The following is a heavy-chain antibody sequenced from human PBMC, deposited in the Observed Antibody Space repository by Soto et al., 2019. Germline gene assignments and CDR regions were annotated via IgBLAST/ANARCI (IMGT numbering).Heavy chain of an antibody. D-gene: IGHD2-21*01. CDR2: ISSSSSYI. J-gene: IGHJ4*01. Sequence: GGSVRLGCAASGLSLSSYSMNWVRQAPGKGLEWVSSISSSSSYIYYADSVKGRFTISRDNAKNSLYLQMNSLRAEGTAVYYCASQHISSYWARGSLVPVSS. CDR3: ASQHISSY. V-gene: IGHV3-21*01. CDR1: GLSLSSYS.